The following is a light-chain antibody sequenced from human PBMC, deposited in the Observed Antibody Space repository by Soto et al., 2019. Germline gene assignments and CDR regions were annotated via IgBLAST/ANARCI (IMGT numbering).Light chain of an antibody. Sequence: QSVLTQPASVSGSPGQSITISCTGTSSDIGRYNYVSWYQQHPGKAPRLVISGVNKRPSGISNRFSGSKSGNTASLTISGLQADDEAIYYCASYPSTTTLVVFGGVTQLTVL. CDR1: SSDIGRYNY. CDR3: ASYPSTTTLVV. J-gene: IGLJ2*01. CDR2: GVN. V-gene: IGLV2-14*01.